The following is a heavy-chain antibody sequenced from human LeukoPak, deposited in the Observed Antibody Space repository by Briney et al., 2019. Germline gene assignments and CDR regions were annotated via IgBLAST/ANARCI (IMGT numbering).Heavy chain of an antibody. CDR3: PRITPWIKYRENGMDV. V-gene: IGHV3-21*01. D-gene: IGHD5-12*01. J-gene: IGHJ6*02. Sequence: GGSLRLSCAASGFTFSSYSMHWVRQAPGEGLEWVSSISASSSSIYYADSVKGRFTISRDNAKNSLYLQMNSLRADDTAVFYCPRITPWIKYRENGMDVWGQGTTVTVSS. CDR2: ISASSSSI. CDR1: GFTFSSYS.